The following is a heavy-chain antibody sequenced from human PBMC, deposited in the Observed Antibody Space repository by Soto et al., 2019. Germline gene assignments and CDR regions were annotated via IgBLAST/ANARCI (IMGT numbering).Heavy chain of an antibody. CDR1: GYTFAHYG. CDR2: ISGNNGAT. CDR3: AMYLKYFRVLGNWFDS. Sequence: GDSVKVSCKACGYTFAHYGISWVRQAPGQGLEWMGWISGNNGATNYAPKMQGRVTMTIDTSTDTAYMDLRSLTSDGTAVYFCAMYLKYFRVLGNWFDSWGQGTLVTVS. D-gene: IGHD2-2*01. J-gene: IGHJ5*01. V-gene: IGHV1-18*04.